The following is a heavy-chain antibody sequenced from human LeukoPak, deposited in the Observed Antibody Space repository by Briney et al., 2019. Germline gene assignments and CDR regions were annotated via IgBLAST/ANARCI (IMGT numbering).Heavy chain of an antibody. CDR2: IGSSSSYT. CDR1: GFTFSDYY. Sequence: GGSLRLSCAASGFTFSDYYMSWIRQAPGKGLEWVSYIGSSSSYTNYADSVKGRFTISRDNAKNSLYLQMNSLRAEDTAVYYCARELSGWYYFDYWGQGTLVTVST. CDR3: ARELSGWYYFDY. D-gene: IGHD6-19*01. V-gene: IGHV3-11*06. J-gene: IGHJ4*02.